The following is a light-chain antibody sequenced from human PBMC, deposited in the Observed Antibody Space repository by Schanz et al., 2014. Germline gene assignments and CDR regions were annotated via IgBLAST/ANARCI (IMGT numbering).Light chain of an antibody. J-gene: IGKJ1*01. CDR3: QQYNNWPRT. V-gene: IGKV3-20*01. Sequence: IVLTQSPGTLSLSPGERATLSCRASQSVSNNYLGWYQQKPGQAPRLLIYGASSRATGIPDRFSGSGSGTDFTLTISRLEPEDFAVYYCQQYNNWPRTFGQGTKVEIK. CDR1: QSVSNNY. CDR2: GAS.